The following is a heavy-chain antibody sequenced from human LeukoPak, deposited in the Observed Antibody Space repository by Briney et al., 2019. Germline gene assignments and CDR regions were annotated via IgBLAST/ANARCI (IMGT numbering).Heavy chain of an antibody. D-gene: IGHD3-9*01. CDR1: GFTFSSYQ. Sequence: RGSLRLSCEASGFTFSSYQMNWVRQAPGKGLEWIAYISSSGDTIYYADSVKGRFTISRDNAKNSLYLQMNTLRTEDTAVYYCARASYDVLTGWGQGTLVAVSS. J-gene: IGHJ4*02. V-gene: IGHV3-48*03. CDR3: ARASYDVLTG. CDR2: ISSSGDTI.